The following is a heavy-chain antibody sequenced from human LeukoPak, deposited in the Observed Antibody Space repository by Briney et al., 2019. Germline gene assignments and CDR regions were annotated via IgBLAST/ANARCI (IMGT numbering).Heavy chain of an antibody. J-gene: IGHJ3*02. CDR2: IYPGDSDT. V-gene: IGHV5-51*01. CDR3: ARNYYDSSGYVAFDI. CDR1: GYSFTSYW. D-gene: IGHD3-22*01. Sequence: GESLKISCKGSGYSFTSYWIGWVRQMPGKGLEWMGVIYPGDSDTRYSPSFQGQVTISADKSISTAYLQWSSLKASDTAMYYCARNYYDSSGYVAFDIWGQGTMVTVSS.